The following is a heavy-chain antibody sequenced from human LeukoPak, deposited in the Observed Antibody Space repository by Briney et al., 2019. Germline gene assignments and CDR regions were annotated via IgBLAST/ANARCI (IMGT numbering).Heavy chain of an antibody. Sequence: ASVKVSFKASGYTFTSYHMHWVRQAPGQGREWMGWINPNSGGTNYAQKFQDRVTMTRDTSISTAYMELSSLKSVDTAVYYCARPVTTSGWYFDLWGRGTLVTVSS. CDR2: INPNSGGT. V-gene: IGHV1-2*02. D-gene: IGHD4-11*01. J-gene: IGHJ2*01. CDR3: ARPVTTSGWYFDL. CDR1: GYTFTSYH.